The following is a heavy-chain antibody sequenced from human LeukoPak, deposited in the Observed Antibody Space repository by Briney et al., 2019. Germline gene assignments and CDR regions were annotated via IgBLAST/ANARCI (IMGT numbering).Heavy chain of an antibody. CDR3: ARDYGYYYDSSGAVLH. D-gene: IGHD3-22*01. V-gene: IGHV3-30-3*01. Sequence: GGSLRLSCAASGFTFSSYAMHWVRQAPGKGLEWVAVISYDGSNKYYADSVKGRFTISRDNSKNTLYLQMNSLRAEDTAVYYCARDYGYYYDSSGAVLHWGQGTLVTVSS. CDR2: ISYDGSNK. J-gene: IGHJ1*01. CDR1: GFTFSSYA.